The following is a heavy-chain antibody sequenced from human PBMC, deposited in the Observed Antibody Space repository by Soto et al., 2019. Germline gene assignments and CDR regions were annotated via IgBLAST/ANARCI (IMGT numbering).Heavy chain of an antibody. J-gene: IGHJ6*02. CDR2: LYHIGST. Sequence: SDTLSLTCAVFGYSISSGNYWAWIRQPPGRGLEWIGSLYHIGSTHYNTSLKSRVTISVDTSKNHFSLELSSVTAADTAIYYCRSSTSCYDESCVDVWGQGTMVTVSS. CDR1: GYSISSGNY. D-gene: IGHD2-2*01. CDR3: RSSTSCYDESCVDV. V-gene: IGHV4-38-2*01.